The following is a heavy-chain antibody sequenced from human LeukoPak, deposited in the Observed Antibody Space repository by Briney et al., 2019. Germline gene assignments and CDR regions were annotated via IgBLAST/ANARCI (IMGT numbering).Heavy chain of an antibody. CDR2: ISSSGSPI. D-gene: IGHD6-25*01. V-gene: IGHV3-48*03. CDR3: ARDRHRSGYDKGFDY. Sequence: GGSLRLSCAASGFAFSSSEMNWVRQAPGKGLEWVSYISSSGSPIYYADSVKGRFTISRDNAKNSLYLQMNSLRAEDTAVYYCARDRHRSGYDKGFDYWGQGTPVTISS. J-gene: IGHJ4*02. CDR1: GFAFSSSE.